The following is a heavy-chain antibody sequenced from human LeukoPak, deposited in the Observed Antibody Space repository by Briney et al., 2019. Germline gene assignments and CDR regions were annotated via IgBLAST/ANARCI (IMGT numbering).Heavy chain of an antibody. V-gene: IGHV3-23*01. D-gene: IGHD4-17*01. J-gene: IGHJ4*02. CDR1: GFTFSSYA. CDR2: ISGSGGNT. CDR3: AKEKGSYGDPFDY. Sequence: GGSLRLSCAASGFTFSSYAMSWVRQAPEKGLEWVSAISGSGGNTYYADSVKGRFTISRDNSKNTLYLQMNSLRAEDTAVYYCAKEKGSYGDPFDYWGQGALVTVSS.